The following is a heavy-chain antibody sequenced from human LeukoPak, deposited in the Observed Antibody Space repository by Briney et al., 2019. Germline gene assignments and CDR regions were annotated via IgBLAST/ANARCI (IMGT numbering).Heavy chain of an antibody. CDR2: IYYSGST. CDR1: GGSISSYY. Sequence: SETLSLTCTVSGGSISSYYWSWIRQPPGKGLEWVGYIYYSGSTNYNPSLKSRVTISVDTSKNQFSLKLSSVTAADTAVYYCARAGRFGELLSNDYWGQGTLVTVSS. J-gene: IGHJ4*02. CDR3: ARAGRFGELLSNDY. D-gene: IGHD3-10*01. V-gene: IGHV4-59*01.